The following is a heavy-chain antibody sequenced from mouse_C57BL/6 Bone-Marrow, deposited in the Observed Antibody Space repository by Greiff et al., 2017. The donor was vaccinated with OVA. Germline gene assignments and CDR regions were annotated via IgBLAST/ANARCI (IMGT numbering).Heavy chain of an antibody. Sequence: DVMLVESGGGLVKPGGSLKLSCAASGFTFSSYTMSWVRQTPEKRLEWVATISGGGGNTYYPDSVKGRFTISRDNAKNTLYLQMSSLRSEDTALYYCARRKTGWYFDVWGTGTTVTVAS. D-gene: IGHD4-1*01. CDR2: ISGGGGNT. V-gene: IGHV5-9*01. J-gene: IGHJ1*03. CDR3: ARRKTGWYFDV. CDR1: GFTFSSYT.